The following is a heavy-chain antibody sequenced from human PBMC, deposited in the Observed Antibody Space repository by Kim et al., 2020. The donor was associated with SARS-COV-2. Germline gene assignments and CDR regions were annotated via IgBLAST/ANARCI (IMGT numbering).Heavy chain of an antibody. J-gene: IGHJ5*02. CDR3: ARGIRRGGWTFDP. V-gene: IGHV5-51*01. CDR1: GYSFTSYW. Sequence: GESLKISCKGSGYSFTSYWIGWVRQMPGKSLEWMGIIYPGDSDTRYSPSFQGQVTISAEQSISTAYLQWSSLKASDTAMYYCARGIRRGGWTFDPWGQGTLVTVSS. CDR2: IYPGDSDT. D-gene: IGHD2-15*01.